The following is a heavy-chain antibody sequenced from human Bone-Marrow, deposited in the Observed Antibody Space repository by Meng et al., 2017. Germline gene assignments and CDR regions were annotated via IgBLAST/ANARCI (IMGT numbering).Heavy chain of an antibody. J-gene: IGHJ4*02. V-gene: IGHV3-53*02. CDR2: IYSGGST. CDR1: GFSVSSNY. D-gene: IGHD3-3*01. Sequence: VQLVETGGGLIQPGGSPRLSCEASGFSVSSNYMSWVRQAPGKGLEWISVIYSGGSTYYADSVKGRFTISRDNSKNTLYLQMNSLRAEDTAVYYCARGRSGYFDYWGQGTLVTVSS. CDR3: ARGRSGYFDY.